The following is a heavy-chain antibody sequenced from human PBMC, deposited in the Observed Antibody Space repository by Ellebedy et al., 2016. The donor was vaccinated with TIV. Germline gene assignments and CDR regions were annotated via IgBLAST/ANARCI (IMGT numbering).Heavy chain of an antibody. CDR3: ARDRDYTPFDP. V-gene: IGHV3-7*01. Sequence: GGSLRLSXAASGFTFSNYWMSWVRQAPGKGLEWVGNIREDGSETRYVDSVKGRITISRDNAKNSLYLQMNSLRDEDTAMYYCARDRDYTPFDPWGQGTLVTVSS. CDR2: IREDGSET. J-gene: IGHJ5*02. D-gene: IGHD2-2*02. CDR1: GFTFSNYW.